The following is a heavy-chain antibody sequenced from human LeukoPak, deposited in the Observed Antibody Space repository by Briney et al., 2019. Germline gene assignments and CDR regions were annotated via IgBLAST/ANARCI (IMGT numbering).Heavy chain of an antibody. CDR2: IQAKAYGGAT. CDR1: GFTFGDYA. CDR3: TRAPHPRCSSSGCYLDY. V-gene: IGHV3-49*04. J-gene: IGHJ4*02. D-gene: IGHD2-2*01. Sequence: GRSLRLSCSTSGFTFGDYAMSWVRQAPGKGLEWVGFIQAKAYGGATKYAASVNGRFSISRDNSQSIANLQMNDLKTEDTAVYYCTRAPHPRCSSSGCYLDYWGQGTLVTVSS.